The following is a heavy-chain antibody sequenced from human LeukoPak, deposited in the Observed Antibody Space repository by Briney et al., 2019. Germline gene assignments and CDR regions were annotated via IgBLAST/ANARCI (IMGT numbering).Heavy chain of an antibody. Sequence: ASMKVSCKTSGYILTSYTISWVRQAPGQGPEWMGWISAYNGNTNYAQKLQGRITMTTDTSTNTAYMELRSLRSDDTAVYYCARDAEGTSDYWGQGTLVTVSS. V-gene: IGHV1-18*01. D-gene: IGHD3-10*01. CDR2: ISAYNGNT. J-gene: IGHJ4*02. CDR3: ARDAEGTSDY. CDR1: GYILTSYT.